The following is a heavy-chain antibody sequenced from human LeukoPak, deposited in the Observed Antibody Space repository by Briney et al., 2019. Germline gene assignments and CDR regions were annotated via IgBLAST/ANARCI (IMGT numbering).Heavy chain of an antibody. V-gene: IGHV1-8*01. CDR3: ARVHDYGDYDPDY. CDR1: GYTFPNYE. D-gene: IGHD4-17*01. Sequence: GASVTVSCKPSGYTFPNYEINWVRQAPGQGLEWMGWMNPKSGKTGYERKFQGRVTMTRNTSITPAFLELSSLRPEDTAGYVCARVHDYGDYDPDYWGQGAMVTVPS. CDR2: MNPKSGKT. J-gene: IGHJ4*02.